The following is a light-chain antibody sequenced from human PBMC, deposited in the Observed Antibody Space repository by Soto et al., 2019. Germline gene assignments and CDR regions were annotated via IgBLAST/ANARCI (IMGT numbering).Light chain of an antibody. V-gene: IGLV1-40*01. J-gene: IGLJ1*01. CDR2: GNS. Sequence: QSVLTQPPSVSGAPGQRVTISCTGSSSNIGAGYDVHWYQQLPGTAPKLLIYGNSNRPSGVPDRSSGSKSGTSASLAITGLQAEDEADYYCQSYDSSLSVRYVFGTGTKVTVL. CDR1: SSNIGAGYD. CDR3: QSYDSSLSVRYV.